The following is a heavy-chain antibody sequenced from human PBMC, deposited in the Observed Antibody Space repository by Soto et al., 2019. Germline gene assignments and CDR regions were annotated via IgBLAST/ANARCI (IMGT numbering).Heavy chain of an antibody. CDR3: ARVKMATLYFDY. J-gene: IGHJ4*02. CDR2: IYYSGTH. V-gene: IGHV4-59*01. Sequence: QVQLQESGPGLVKPSETLSLTCTVSGGSISSYYWSWVRQPPGRGLEWIGYIYYSGTHKYNPSLRSRLTKSVDTSKNQFSLKLNSVTAADTAGYYCARVKMATLYFDYWGQGALVTVSS. CDR1: GGSISSYY.